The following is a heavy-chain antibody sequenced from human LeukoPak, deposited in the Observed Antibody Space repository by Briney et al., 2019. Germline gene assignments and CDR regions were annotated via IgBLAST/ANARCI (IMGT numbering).Heavy chain of an antibody. CDR2: IFYSGST. J-gene: IGHJ4*02. CDR1: GGSISTSNYY. CDR3: ARWNGGPFDY. D-gene: IGHD1-1*01. V-gene: IGHV4-39*07. Sequence: SETLSLTCTVSGGSISTSNYYWGWIRQPPGKGLEWIGNIFYSGSTYYSPSLKSRVTISVDTSKNQFSLKLSSVTTADTAAYYCARWNGGPFDYWGQGTLVTVSS.